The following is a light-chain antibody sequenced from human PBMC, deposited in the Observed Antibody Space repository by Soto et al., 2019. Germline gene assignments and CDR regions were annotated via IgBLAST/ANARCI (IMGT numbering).Light chain of an antibody. CDR3: CSYAGSSTV. CDR2: EVS. CDR1: SIDVGSYNL. V-gene: IGLV2-23*02. Sequence: QSVLTQPASVSGSPGQSITISCTGTSIDVGSYNLVSWYQQHPGKAPKLMIYEVSKRPSGVSNRFSGSKSGNTASLTISGLQAEDEADYYCCSYAGSSTVFGTGNKVTVL. J-gene: IGLJ1*01.